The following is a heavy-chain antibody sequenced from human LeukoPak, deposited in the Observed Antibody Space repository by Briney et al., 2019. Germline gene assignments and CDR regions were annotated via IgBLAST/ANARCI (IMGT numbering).Heavy chain of an antibody. J-gene: IGHJ4*02. CDR1: GGSFSGYY. Sequence: SETLSLTCAVYGGSFSGYYWSWIRQPPGKGLEWIGEINHSGSTNYNPSLKSRVTISVDTSKNQFSLKLSSVTAADTAVYYCARGNLWFGEYSWFDYWGQGTLVTVSS. CDR3: ARGNLWFGEYSWFDY. V-gene: IGHV4-34*01. D-gene: IGHD3-10*01. CDR2: INHSGST.